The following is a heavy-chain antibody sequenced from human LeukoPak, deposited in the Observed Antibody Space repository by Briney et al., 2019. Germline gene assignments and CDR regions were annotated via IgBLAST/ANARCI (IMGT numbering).Heavy chain of an antibody. CDR3: AKESYGSGSYYGEWNYYYGMDV. V-gene: IGHV3-23*01. D-gene: IGHD3-10*01. J-gene: IGHJ6*02. CDR2: ISGSGGST. Sequence: PGRSLRLSCAASGFTFSSYAMSWVRQAPGKGLEWVSAISGSGGSTYYADSVKGRFTISRDNSKNTLYLQMNSLRAEDTAVYYCAKESYGSGSYYGEWNYYYGMDVWGQGTTVTVSS. CDR1: GFTFSSYA.